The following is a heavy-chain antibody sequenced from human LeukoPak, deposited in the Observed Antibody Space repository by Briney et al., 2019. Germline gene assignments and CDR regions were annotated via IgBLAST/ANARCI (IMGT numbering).Heavy chain of an antibody. J-gene: IGHJ5*02. CDR1: GGSFSDYS. D-gene: IGHD3-16*01. Sequence: SETLSLTCAVYGGSFSDYSWSWIRQPPGKGLEWIGEINHSGSTNYNPSLKSRVTISVDTSKNQFSLKLSSVTAADTAVYYCARPRGLNWFDPWGQGTLVTVSS. CDR2: INHSGST. V-gene: IGHV4-34*01. CDR3: ARPRGLNWFDP.